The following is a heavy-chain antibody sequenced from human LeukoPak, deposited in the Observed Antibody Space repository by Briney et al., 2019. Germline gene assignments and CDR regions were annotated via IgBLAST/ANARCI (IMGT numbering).Heavy chain of an antibody. CDR1: GNYW. CDR2: INSDGSWT. CDR3: ISFYETY. D-gene: IGHD2/OR15-2a*01. V-gene: IGHV3-74*01. J-gene: IGHJ4*02. Sequence: GGSLRLSCVASGNYWMHWVRQAPGKGLVWVSHINSDGSWTSYADSVKGRFTISKDNAKNTVYLQMNSLRAEDTAVYYCISFYETYWGRGTLVTVSS.